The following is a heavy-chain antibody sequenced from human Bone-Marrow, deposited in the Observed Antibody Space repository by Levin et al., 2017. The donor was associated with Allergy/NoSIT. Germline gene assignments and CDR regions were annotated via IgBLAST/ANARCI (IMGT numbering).Heavy chain of an antibody. V-gene: IGHV4-59*01. D-gene: IGHD2-21*02. CDR2: VYYTGDT. Sequence: SQTLSLTCSVSGGSTRSYYWSWIRQPPGRGLEYIGYVYYTGDTNYNPSLKSRVTLSLDTSKNQFSLSLRSVTAADTAVYYCARVVSGDYVAWFDPWGQGTLVTVSS. CDR3: ARVVSGDYVAWFDP. J-gene: IGHJ5*02. CDR1: GGSTRSYY.